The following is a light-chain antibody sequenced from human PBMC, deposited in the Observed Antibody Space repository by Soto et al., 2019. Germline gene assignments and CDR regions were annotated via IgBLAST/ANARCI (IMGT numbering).Light chain of an antibody. CDR2: EVS. CDR1: SGDVDGYNY. V-gene: IGLV2-8*01. J-gene: IGLJ1*01. Sequence: QSVLTQPPSASGSPGQSVTISCTGTSGDVDGYNYVSWYQQHPGKAHKLMIYEVSKRPSGVPDRFSGSKSGNTASLTVSGLQAEDEADYYCSSYAGSNNPDVFGTGTKLTVL. CDR3: SSYAGSNNPDV.